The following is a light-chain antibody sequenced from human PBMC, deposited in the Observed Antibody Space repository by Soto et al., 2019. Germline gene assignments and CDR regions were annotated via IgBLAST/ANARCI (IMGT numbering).Light chain of an antibody. Sequence: EIVMTQSPATLSVSPGERATLSCRASQRVNIDLAWYQQKPAQAPRLLIFGASSSATGIPARLFGSRSGTEFYLPTISLLSADFAVYFCQQYYDCLPLTFGGGTKVEIK. CDR1: QRVNID. CDR2: GAS. J-gene: IGKJ4*01. V-gene: IGKV3D-15*01. CDR3: QQYYDCLPLT.